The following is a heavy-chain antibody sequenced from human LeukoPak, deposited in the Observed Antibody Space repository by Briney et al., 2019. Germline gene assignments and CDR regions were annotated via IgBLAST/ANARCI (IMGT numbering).Heavy chain of an antibody. J-gene: IGHJ4*02. D-gene: IGHD3-16*02. CDR2: ISAYNGNT. CDR1: GYTFTSYG. Sequence: ASVKVSCKASGYTFTSYGISWVRQAPGQGLEWMGWISAYNGNTNYAQKLQGRVTMTRDTSISTAYMELSRLRSDDTAVYYCARVHYDYVWGSYLYYWGQGTLVTVSS. V-gene: IGHV1-18*01. CDR3: ARVHYDYVWGSYLYY.